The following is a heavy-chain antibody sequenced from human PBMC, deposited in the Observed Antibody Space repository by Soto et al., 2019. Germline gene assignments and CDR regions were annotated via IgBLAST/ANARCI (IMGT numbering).Heavy chain of an antibody. CDR3: VRGGLPMVLGLNYGMDV. Sequence: QVQLVQSGAEVKKPGASVKVSCKTSGYTFTTHGISWVRQAPGQGLEWMGWISTYSGDANYAHNLQDRVTMTTEISTSTSYLELRSLPSDDTAVYYCVRGGLPMVLGLNYGMDVWGPGNTVTVSS. V-gene: IGHV1-18*01. D-gene: IGHD3-10*01. CDR1: GYTFTTHG. J-gene: IGHJ6*02. CDR2: ISTYSGDA.